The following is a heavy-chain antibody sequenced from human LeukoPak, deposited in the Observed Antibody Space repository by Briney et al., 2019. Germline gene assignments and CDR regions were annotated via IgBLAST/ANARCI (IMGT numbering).Heavy chain of an antibody. CDR1: GFTVSTNY. Sequence: GGSLRLSCAASGFTVSTNYMSWVRQAPGKGLEWVSVMYAGGSTYYADSVKGRFTISRDNAKNSLYLQMNSLRAEDTAVYYCARLRGVDIVATEDYWGQGTLVTVSS. D-gene: IGHD5-12*01. V-gene: IGHV3-66*01. CDR2: MYAGGST. J-gene: IGHJ4*02. CDR3: ARLRGVDIVATEDY.